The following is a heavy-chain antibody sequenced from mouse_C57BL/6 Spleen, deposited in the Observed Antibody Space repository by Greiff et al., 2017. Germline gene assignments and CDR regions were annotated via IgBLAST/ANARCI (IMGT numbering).Heavy chain of an antibody. D-gene: IGHD1-1*01. CDR2: ISSGGSYT. J-gene: IGHJ4*01. Sequence: EVKLQESGGDLVKPGGSLKLSCAASGFTFSSYGMSWVRQTPDKRLEWVATISSGGSYTYYPDSVKGRFTISRDNAKNTLYLQMSSLKSEDTAMYYCARGSTTVMDYWGQGTSVTVSS. V-gene: IGHV5-6*01. CDR1: GFTFSSYG. CDR3: ARGSTTVMDY.